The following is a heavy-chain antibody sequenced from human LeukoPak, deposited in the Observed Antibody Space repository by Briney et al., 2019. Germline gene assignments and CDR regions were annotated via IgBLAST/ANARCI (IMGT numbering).Heavy chain of an antibody. D-gene: IGHD2-15*01. CDR3: AREDNTANSGYFQH. Sequence: GGSLRLSCAASGFTFSSYEMTWVRQAPGMGLEWVSYISGSGSTTNYADSEKGRFTISRDNARNSLYLQMNSLRAEDTAVYYCAREDNTANSGYFQHWGQGTLVTVSS. CDR2: ISGSGSTT. V-gene: IGHV3-48*03. CDR1: GFTFSSYE. J-gene: IGHJ1*01.